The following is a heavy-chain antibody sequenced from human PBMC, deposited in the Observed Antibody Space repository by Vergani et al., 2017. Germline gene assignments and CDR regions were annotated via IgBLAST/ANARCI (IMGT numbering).Heavy chain of an antibody. D-gene: IGHD2-2*01. CDR2: IYTSGST. Sequence: QVQLQESGPGLVKPSQTLSLTCTVSGGSISSGSYYWSWIRQPAGKGLEWIGRIYTSGSTNYNPSLKSRVTISVDTSKNQFSLKLSSVTAADTAVYYCARDRPGYCSSTSCYPTYFDYWGQGTLVTVSS. CDR3: ARDRPGYCSSTSCYPTYFDY. J-gene: IGHJ4*02. V-gene: IGHV4-61*02. CDR1: GGSISSGSYY.